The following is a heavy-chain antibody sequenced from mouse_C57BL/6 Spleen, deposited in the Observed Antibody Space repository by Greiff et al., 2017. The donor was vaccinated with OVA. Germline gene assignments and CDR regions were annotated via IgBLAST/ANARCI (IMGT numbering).Heavy chain of an antibody. J-gene: IGHJ2*01. CDR2: ISNGGGST. Sequence: EVKLMESGGGLVQPGGSLKLSCAASGFTFSDYYMYWVRQTPEKRLEWVAYISNGGGSTYYPDTVKGRFTISRDNAKNTLYLQMSRLKSEDTAMYYCAGGNYFDYWGQGTTLTVSS. CDR3: AGGNYFDY. CDR1: GFTFSDYY. V-gene: IGHV5-12*01.